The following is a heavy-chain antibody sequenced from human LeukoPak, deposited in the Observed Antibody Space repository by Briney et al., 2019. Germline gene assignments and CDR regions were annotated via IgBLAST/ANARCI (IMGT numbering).Heavy chain of an antibody. V-gene: IGHV1-46*01. J-gene: IGHJ4*02. CDR3: ARDAF. Sequence: SVKVSCKTSGYSFTNLYIHWVRQAPGQGLEWMGMVNPSGGSTISAQRFQDRVNMTTDTSTRTVYMEMTGLTSDDTGIYYCARDAFWGQGTQVTVSS. D-gene: IGHD3-3*02. CDR2: VNPSGGST. CDR1: GYSFTNLY.